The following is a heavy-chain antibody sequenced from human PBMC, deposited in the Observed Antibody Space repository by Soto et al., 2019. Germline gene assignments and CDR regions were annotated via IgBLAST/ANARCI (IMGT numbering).Heavy chain of an antibody. CDR2: INHSGRT. V-gene: IGHV4-34*01. D-gene: IGHD3-3*01. CDR1: GDSFGYYY. Sequence: QVQLQQWGGGLLKPSETLSLTCAVNGDSFGYYYWTWVRQTPGKGLEWIGEINHSGRTKYNPSLKSRVTISRDTSKTQFSLRLTSVTAAAAAVYYCARWDYDFRDAFDIWGPGTMVTVSS. CDR3: ARWDYDFRDAFDI. J-gene: IGHJ3*02.